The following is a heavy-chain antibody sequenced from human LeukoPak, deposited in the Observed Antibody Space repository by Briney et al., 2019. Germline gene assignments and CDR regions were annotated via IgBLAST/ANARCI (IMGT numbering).Heavy chain of an antibody. CDR1: GASISSGSNY. Sequence: SETLSLTCSVSGASISSGSNYWGWIRQPPGKTLEWIGSIYSSGSTYYNPSLKSRVIIIIDTPKNHFSLTLSSVTAADTAVYYFARASHDYGDYSHFDYWGQGTLVSVSS. V-gene: IGHV4-39*07. CDR3: ARASHDYGDYSHFDY. J-gene: IGHJ4*02. D-gene: IGHD4-17*01. CDR2: IYSSGST.